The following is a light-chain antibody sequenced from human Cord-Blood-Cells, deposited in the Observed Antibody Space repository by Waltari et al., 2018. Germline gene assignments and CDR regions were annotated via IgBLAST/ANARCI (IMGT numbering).Light chain of an antibody. Sequence: QSALTPPASVSGSPGQSTTISCTGTSSDAGGYNYVSCYQQHPGKAPKLMIYDVSNRPSGVSNRFSGSKSGNTASLTISGLQAEDEADYYCSSYTSSSTLYVFGTGTKVTVL. CDR1: SSDAGGYNY. CDR2: DVS. J-gene: IGLJ1*01. CDR3: SSYTSSSTLYV. V-gene: IGLV2-14*01.